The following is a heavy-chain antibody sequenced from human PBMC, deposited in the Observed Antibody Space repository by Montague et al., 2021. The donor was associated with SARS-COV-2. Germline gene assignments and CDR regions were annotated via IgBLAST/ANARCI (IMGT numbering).Heavy chain of an antibody. Sequence: ETLSLTCTVSGGSVSSRSYYWGWIRQPPGKGLEWIGSIYYSGSTHYNPSLKSRVTISVDTSKNQFSLKLSPVTAADTAVYYCARRGDYGGPRFDYWGPGNPGLRLL. V-gene: IGHV4-39*01. CDR3: ARRGDYGGPRFDY. J-gene: IGHJ4*02. CDR1: GGSVSSRSYY. CDR2: IYYSGST. D-gene: IGHD4-23*01.